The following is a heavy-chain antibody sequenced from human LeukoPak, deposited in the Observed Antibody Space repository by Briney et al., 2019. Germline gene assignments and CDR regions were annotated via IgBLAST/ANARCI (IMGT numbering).Heavy chain of an antibody. CDR1: GGSFSGYY. V-gene: IGHV4-34*01. CDR3: ARGHDSSGYYLYYYYYYMDV. Sequence: SETLSLTCAVYGGSFSGYYWSWIRQPPGKGLEWTGEINHSGSTNYNPSLKSRVTISVDTSKNQFSLKLSSVTAADTAVYYCARGHDSSGYYLYYYYYYMDVWGKGTTVTVSS. J-gene: IGHJ6*03. D-gene: IGHD3-22*01. CDR2: INHSGST.